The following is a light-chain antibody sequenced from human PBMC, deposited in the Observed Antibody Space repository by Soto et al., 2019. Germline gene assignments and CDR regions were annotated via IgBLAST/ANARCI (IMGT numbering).Light chain of an antibody. Sequence: QSALTQPPSASGSPGQSVTISCTGTSSDVGAYDYVSWYQQHPGKAPKLMIYEVSQRPSGVPDRFSGSKSGSTASLTISGLQTEDEADYYCCSYAGRSTWDVVFGGGTKLTVL. CDR2: EVS. CDR3: CSYAGRSTWDVV. CDR1: SSDVGAYDY. V-gene: IGLV2-8*01. J-gene: IGLJ2*01.